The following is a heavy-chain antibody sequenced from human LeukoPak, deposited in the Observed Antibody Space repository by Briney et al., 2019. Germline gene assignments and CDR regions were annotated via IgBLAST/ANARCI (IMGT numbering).Heavy chain of an antibody. D-gene: IGHD1-1*01. CDR2: IYYSGST. V-gene: IGHV4-39*07. CDR1: GGSISSSSYY. J-gene: IGHJ4*02. CDR3: ARDPQLGGFDY. Sequence: TSSETLSLTCTVSGGSISSSSYYWGWIRQPPGKGLEWIGSIYYSGSTYYNPSLKSRVTISVDTSKNQFSLKLSSVTAADTAVYYCARDPQLGGFDYWGQGTLVTVSS.